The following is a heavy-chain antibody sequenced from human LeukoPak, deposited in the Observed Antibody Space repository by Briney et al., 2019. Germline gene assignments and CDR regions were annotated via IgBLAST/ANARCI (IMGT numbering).Heavy chain of an antibody. V-gene: IGHV3-23*01. CDR2: ISGSGGST. CDR1: GFTFSSYA. J-gene: IGHJ4*02. D-gene: IGHD3-10*01. CDR3: AKGARRAYYYGSGSYSYYFDY. Sequence: GGSLRLSCAASGFTFSSYAMSWVRQAPGKGLEWVSAISGSGGSTYYADSVKGRFTISRDNSKNTLYLQMNSLRAEDTAVYYCAKGARRAYYYGSGSYSYYFDYWGQGTLVTVSS.